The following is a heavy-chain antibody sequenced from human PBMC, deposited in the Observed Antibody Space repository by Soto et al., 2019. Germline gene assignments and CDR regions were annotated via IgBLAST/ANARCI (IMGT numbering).Heavy chain of an antibody. CDR1: GLTVSSSY. Sequence: GGSLRLSCAASGLTVSSSYMSWVRQAPGKGLQWVSVIYSAGSTYYANSAKGRFTISRDISTNMVYLQMSSLTDEDTAVYYCARAREPEYSSAIIFDIWGQGALVTVSS. V-gene: IGHV3-53*01. J-gene: IGHJ4*02. D-gene: IGHD5-18*01. CDR3: ARAREPEYSSAIIFDI. CDR2: IYSAGST.